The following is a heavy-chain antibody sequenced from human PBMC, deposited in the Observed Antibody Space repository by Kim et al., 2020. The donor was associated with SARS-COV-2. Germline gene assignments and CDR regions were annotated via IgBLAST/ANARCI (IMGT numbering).Heavy chain of an antibody. Sequence: SETLSLTCTVSGGSISSYYWSWIRQPPGKGLEWIGYIYYSGSTNYNPSLKSRVTISVDTSKNQFSLKLSSVTAADTAVYYCARHAIDIVVVPAAITPGGADWYFDLWGRGTLVTVSS. D-gene: IGHD2-2*02. CDR1: GGSISSYY. CDR2: IYYSGST. CDR3: ARHAIDIVVVPAAITPGGADWYFDL. V-gene: IGHV4-59*08. J-gene: IGHJ2*01.